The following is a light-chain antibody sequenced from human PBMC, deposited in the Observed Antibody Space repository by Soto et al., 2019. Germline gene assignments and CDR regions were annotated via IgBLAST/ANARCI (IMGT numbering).Light chain of an antibody. CDR2: DAS. CDR1: RSISTW. V-gene: IGKV1-5*01. J-gene: IGKJ1*01. Sequence: DIQMTQSPSTLSASVGDRVTITCRASRSISTWLAWYQQKAGKAPRLLISDASNLQSGVPSRFSGSASGTEFTLTISSLQPDDFETYHCQQYTSYSGTFGQGTKVEIK. CDR3: QQYTSYSGT.